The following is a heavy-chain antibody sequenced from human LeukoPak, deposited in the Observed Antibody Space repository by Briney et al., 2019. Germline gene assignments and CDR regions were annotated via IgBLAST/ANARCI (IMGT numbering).Heavy chain of an antibody. CDR1: GYTFTSYY. D-gene: IGHD3-22*01. CDR2: INPNSGGT. CDR3: ARALYYDSSGYYSSSYYYSQH. V-gene: IGHV1-2*02. J-gene: IGHJ1*01. Sequence: ASVKVSCKASGYTFTSYYLHWVRQAPGQGLEWMGWINPNSGGTNYAQKFQGRVTMTRDTSISTAYMELSRLRSDDTAEYYCARALYYDSSGYYSSSYYYSQHWGQGTLVTVSS.